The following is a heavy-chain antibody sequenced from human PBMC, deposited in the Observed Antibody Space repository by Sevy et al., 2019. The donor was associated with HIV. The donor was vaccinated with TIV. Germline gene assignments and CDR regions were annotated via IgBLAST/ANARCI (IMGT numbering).Heavy chain of an antibody. CDR2: IKSKTDGGTT. CDR1: GFTFSNAW. J-gene: IGHJ4*02. D-gene: IGHD5-18*01. CDR3: TTGNSAAMVTWTDY. V-gene: IGHV3-15*01. Sequence: GGSLRLSCAASGFTFSNAWMSWVRQAPGKGLEWVGRIKSKTDGGTTDYAAPVKGRFTISRDDSKNTLYLQMNSLKTEDTAVYYCTTGNSAAMVTWTDYWGQGPLVTVSS.